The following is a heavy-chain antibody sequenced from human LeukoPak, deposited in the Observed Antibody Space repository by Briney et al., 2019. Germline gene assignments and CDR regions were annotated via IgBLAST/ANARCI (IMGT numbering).Heavy chain of an antibody. D-gene: IGHD3-3*01. J-gene: IGHJ4*02. V-gene: IGHV3-74*01. Sequence: PGGSLRLSCAASGFTFSSYWMHWVRQAPGKGLVWVSPINSDGSSTSYADSVKGRFTISRDNAKNTLYLQMNSLRAEDTAVYYCARDKGFWSGSYNFDYWGQGTLLTVSS. CDR1: GFTFSSYW. CDR2: INSDGSST. CDR3: ARDKGFWSGSYNFDY.